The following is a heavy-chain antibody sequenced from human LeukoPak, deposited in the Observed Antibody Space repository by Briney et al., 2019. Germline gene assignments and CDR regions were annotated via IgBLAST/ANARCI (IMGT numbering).Heavy chain of an antibody. CDR3: ARGRGRHHIVLVVYATPNWFDP. CDR1: GGSFSGYY. Sequence: PSETLSLTCAVYGGSFSGYYWSWIRQPPGKGLEWIGETNHSGSTNYNPSLKSRVTISVDTSKNQFSLKLSSVTAADTAVYYCARGRGRHHIVLVVYATPNWFDPWGQGTLVTVSS. D-gene: IGHD2-8*02. J-gene: IGHJ5*02. V-gene: IGHV4-34*01. CDR2: TNHSGST.